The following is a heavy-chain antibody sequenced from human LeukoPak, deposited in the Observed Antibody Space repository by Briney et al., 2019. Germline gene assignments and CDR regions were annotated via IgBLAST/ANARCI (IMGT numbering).Heavy chain of an antibody. J-gene: IGHJ4*02. CDR1: GFTFSNYA. Sequence: GASLRLSCAASGFTFSNYAMSWVRQAPGKGLEWVSAITGGGSGIYYADSMKSRFTISRDNSKNTLYLQINSLRADDTAEYYCAKWGDYDVLTGYYVSDYWGQGTLVTVSS. D-gene: IGHD3-9*01. CDR2: ITGGGSGI. CDR3: AKWGDYDVLTGYYVSDY. V-gene: IGHV3-23*01.